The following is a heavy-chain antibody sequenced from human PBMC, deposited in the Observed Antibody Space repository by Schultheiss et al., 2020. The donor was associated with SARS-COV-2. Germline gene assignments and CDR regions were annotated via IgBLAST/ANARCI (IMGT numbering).Heavy chain of an antibody. J-gene: IGHJ4*02. D-gene: IGHD3-22*01. CDR3: AKTSYPESSRYISYFDY. CDR2: ITSSSSHT. V-gene: IGHV3-11*06. Sequence: SLRLSCAASGFTFSDYYMSWIRQAPGKGLEWVAYITSSSSHTNYADSVKGRFTISRDNSDNTLYLQMDSLRADDTAVYYCAKTSYPESSRYISYFDYWGQGTLVTVSS. CDR1: GFTFSDYY.